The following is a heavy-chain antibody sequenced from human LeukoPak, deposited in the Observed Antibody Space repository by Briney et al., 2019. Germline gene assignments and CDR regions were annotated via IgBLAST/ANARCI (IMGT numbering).Heavy chain of an antibody. CDR2: ISFDGSNK. CDR1: GFTFSSYD. J-gene: IGHJ4*02. CDR3: AKPTLYGSSWYFFAY. D-gene: IGHD6-13*01. V-gene: IGHV3-30*18. Sequence: SGGSLRLSCAASGFTFSSYDMHWVRQAPGKGLEWVAVISFDGSNKYYADSVKGRFTISRDNSKNTLYLQMNSLRAEDTAVYCCAKPTLYGSSWYFFAYWGQGTLVTVSS.